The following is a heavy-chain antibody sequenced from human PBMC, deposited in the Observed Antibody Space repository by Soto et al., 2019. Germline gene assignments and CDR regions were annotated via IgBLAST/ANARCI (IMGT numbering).Heavy chain of an antibody. CDR3: ASDRSSGWDQGYGMDV. D-gene: IGHD6-19*01. CDR1: GGSISTYY. Sequence: PWETLSLTCTVSGGSISTYYWSWIRQPSGKGLEWIGYIYYSGSTSYNPSLKSRVTISVDTSKNQFSLKLRSVTAADTAVYYCASDRSSGWDQGYGMDVWGQGTTVTVSS. V-gene: IGHV4-59*01. J-gene: IGHJ6*02. CDR2: IYYSGST.